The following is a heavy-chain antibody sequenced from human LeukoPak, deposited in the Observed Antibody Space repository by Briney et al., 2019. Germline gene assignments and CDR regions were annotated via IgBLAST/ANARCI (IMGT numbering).Heavy chain of an antibody. CDR3: ARGRNIEMTTMSGGSDY. CDR1: GYTFTDYY. J-gene: IGHJ4*02. Sequence: EASVKVSCRASGYTFTDYYMHRVRQAPGQGLEWMGWLNPNSGDTNYAQKFQGRVSMTRDTSISTAYMDLSDLRSDDTAVYYCARGRNIEMTTMSGGSDYWGQGTLVTVSS. V-gene: IGHV1-2*02. CDR2: LNPNSGDT. D-gene: IGHD5-24*01.